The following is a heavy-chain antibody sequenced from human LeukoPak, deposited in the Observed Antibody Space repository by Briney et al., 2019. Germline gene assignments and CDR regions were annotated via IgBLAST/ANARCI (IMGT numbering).Heavy chain of an antibody. CDR2: ISAYNGNT. J-gene: IGHJ4*02. CDR3: AFGESRQLDSHSPFDY. V-gene: IGHV1-18*01. D-gene: IGHD3-10*01. CDR1: GYTFTSYG. Sequence: GASVKVSCKASGYTFTSYGISWVRQAPGQGLEWMGWISAYNGNTNYAQKLQGRVTMTTDTSTSTAYMELRGLRSDDTAVYYCAFGESRQLDSHSPFDYWGQGTLVTVSS.